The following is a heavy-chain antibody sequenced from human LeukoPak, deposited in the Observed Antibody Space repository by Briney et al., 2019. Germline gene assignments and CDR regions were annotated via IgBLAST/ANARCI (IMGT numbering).Heavy chain of an antibody. D-gene: IGHD6-19*01. V-gene: IGHV3-23*01. CDR2: ISGSGGST. CDR3: ARDRLAVAPYYYYGMDV. Sequence: GGSLRLSCAASGFTFSSYAMSWVRQAPGKGLEWVSAISGSGGSTYYADSVKGRFTISRDNSKNTLYLQMNSLRAEDTAVYYCARDRLAVAPYYYYGMDVWGQGTTVTVSS. CDR1: GFTFSSYA. J-gene: IGHJ6*02.